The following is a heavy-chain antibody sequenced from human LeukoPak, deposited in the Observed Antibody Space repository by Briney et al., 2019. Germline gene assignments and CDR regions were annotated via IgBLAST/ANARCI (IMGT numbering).Heavy chain of an antibody. J-gene: IGHJ2*01. Sequence: SETLSLTCTVSGDSISSYYWTWIRQPPGKGLKWIEYIHYSGATDYNPSLKSRVTMSLDTSRNQFSLKLSSVTAADTAVYYCAGHDYDPGWYFDLWGRGTLVTVSS. CDR3: AGHDYDPGWYFDL. CDR1: GDSISSYY. D-gene: IGHD3-16*01. V-gene: IGHV4-59*08. CDR2: IHYSGAT.